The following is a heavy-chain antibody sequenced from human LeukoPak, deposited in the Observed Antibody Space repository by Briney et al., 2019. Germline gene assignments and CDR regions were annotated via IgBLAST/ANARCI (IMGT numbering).Heavy chain of an antibody. J-gene: IGHJ4*02. V-gene: IGHV3-23*01. CDR3: ARDYYGDYYFDY. CDR2: ISGSDDST. Sequence: TGGSLRLACAASGFTFSTYAMSWVRQAPGKGLDWVSTISGSDDSTYYADSVKGRFTISRDNAKSSLYLQMNSLRAEDTAVYYCARDYYGDYYFDYWGQGTLVTVSS. CDR1: GFTFSTYA. D-gene: IGHD4-17*01.